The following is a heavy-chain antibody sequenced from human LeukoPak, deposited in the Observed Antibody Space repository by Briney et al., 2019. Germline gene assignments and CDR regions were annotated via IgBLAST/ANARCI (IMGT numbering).Heavy chain of an antibody. D-gene: IGHD3-10*01. CDR3: ARDLVSGTMGY. V-gene: IGHV3-21*01. Sequence: GGSLRLSCAASGFTFSSYSMNWVRQAPGKGLEWVSSISSSSSYIYYADSVKGRFTISRDNAKNSLYLQMNSLRAEGTAVYNCARDLVSGTMGYWGQGTLVTVSS. CDR1: GFTFSSYS. J-gene: IGHJ4*02. CDR2: ISSSSSYI.